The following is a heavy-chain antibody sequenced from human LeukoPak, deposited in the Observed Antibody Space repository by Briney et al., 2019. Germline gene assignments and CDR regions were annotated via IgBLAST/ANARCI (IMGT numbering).Heavy chain of an antibody. D-gene: IGHD4-17*01. CDR2: INPNSGGT. CDR1: GYTFTGYY. CDR3: ARVGYGDYGGYYYYYYYMDA. Sequence: EASVKVSCKASGYTFTGYYMHWVRQAPGQGLEWMGWINPNSGGTNYAQKFQGRVTMTRDTSISTAYMELSRLRSDDTAVYYCARVGYGDYGGYYYYYYYMDAWGKGTTVTVSS. J-gene: IGHJ6*03. V-gene: IGHV1-2*02.